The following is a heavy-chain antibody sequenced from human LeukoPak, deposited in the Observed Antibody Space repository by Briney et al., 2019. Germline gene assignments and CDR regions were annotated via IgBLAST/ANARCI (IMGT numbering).Heavy chain of an antibody. V-gene: IGHV3-11*04. CDR3: ARVGVITTWVFDY. D-gene: IGHD3-22*01. CDR1: GFTFSYYY. J-gene: IGHJ4*02. CDR2: ISSSGSTI. Sequence: KPGGSLRLSCAACGFTFSYYYMSWIRQAPGKGLEGVSYISSSGSTIYYAGSGKGRFTISRDNAKNSLYPQMKRLRAEDTAVSYCARVGVITTWVFDYWGQGTLVTVSS.